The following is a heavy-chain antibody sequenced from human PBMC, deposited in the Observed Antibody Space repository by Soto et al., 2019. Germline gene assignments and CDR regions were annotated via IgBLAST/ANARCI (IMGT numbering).Heavy chain of an antibody. D-gene: IGHD5-12*01. V-gene: IGHV6-1*01. J-gene: IGHJ5*02. CDR1: VDIVSSNTAS. CDR2: TYFRSKWYN. Sequence: SQTLSLTCAISVDIVSSNTASWNCIRQSPSRGLEWLGRTYFRSKWYNDYAVSVKSRIITNPDTSNNQFSLQLNSVTPEDTAVYFCAKGDNLGPKTGYAFDPWGQGIMVTVSS. CDR3: AKGDNLGPKTGYAFDP.